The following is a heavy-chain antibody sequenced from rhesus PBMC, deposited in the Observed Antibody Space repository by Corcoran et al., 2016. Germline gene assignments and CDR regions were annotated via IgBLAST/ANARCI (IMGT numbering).Heavy chain of an antibody. CDR2: IYGSGRPT. CDR3: ARHVKWELRLDC. Sequence: QLQLQESGPGLVKPSETLSVTCAVSGGSIRSNYWSWLRQPPWKGLEWIGRIYGSGRPTNYTPSHNSRVPLSVATSQNQLALRLASGTAADTAVYYGARHVKWELRLDCWGQGVQVTVSS. V-gene: IGHV4-169*01. CDR1: GGSIRSNY. D-gene: IGHD1-44*01. J-gene: IGHJ4*01.